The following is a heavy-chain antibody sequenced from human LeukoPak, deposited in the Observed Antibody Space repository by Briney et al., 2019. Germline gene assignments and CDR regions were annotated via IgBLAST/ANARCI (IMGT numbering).Heavy chain of an antibody. CDR1: GYTFTGYY. J-gene: IGHJ4*02. Sequence: GASVKVSCKASGYTFTGYYMHWVRQSPGQGLEWMGWINPNSGGTNYAQKFQGRVTMTRDTSISTAYMELSRLRSDDTAVYYCARDGDPTGYYSIYFDYWGQGTLVTVSS. D-gene: IGHD3-22*01. CDR2: INPNSGGT. V-gene: IGHV1-2*02. CDR3: ARDGDPTGYYSIYFDY.